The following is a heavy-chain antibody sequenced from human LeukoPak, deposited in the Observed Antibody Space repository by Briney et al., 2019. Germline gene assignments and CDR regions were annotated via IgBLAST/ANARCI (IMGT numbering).Heavy chain of an antibody. CDR3: AKDDCSSTSCYMGYYFDY. CDR1: GFTFSSYA. V-gene: IGHV3-30*18. D-gene: IGHD2-2*02. Sequence: GGSLRLSCAASGFTFSSYAMSWVRQAPGKGLEWVAVISYDGSNKYYADSVKGRFTISRDNSKNTLYLQMNSLRAEDTAVYYCAKDDCSSTSCYMGYYFDYWGQGTLVTVSS. J-gene: IGHJ4*02. CDR2: ISYDGSNK.